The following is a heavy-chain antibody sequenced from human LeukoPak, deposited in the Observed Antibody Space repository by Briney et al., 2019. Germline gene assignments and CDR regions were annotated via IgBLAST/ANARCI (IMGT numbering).Heavy chain of an antibody. Sequence: GGSLRLSCAASGFNFNTYPMNWVRQAPGKGLEGVSSITSGSSYIYYADTVKGRFTISRDNAKNSLYLQMNSLRAEDTAVYYCARARASSRGGYYYMDVWGKGTTVTVSS. CDR1: GFNFNTYP. CDR3: ARARASSRGGYYYMDV. V-gene: IGHV3-21*01. D-gene: IGHD6-13*01. J-gene: IGHJ6*03. CDR2: ITSGSSYI.